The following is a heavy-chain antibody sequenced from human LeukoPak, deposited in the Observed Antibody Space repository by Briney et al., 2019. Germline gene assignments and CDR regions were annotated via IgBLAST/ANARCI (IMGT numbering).Heavy chain of an antibody. V-gene: IGHV1-18*01. CDR1: GYSFVLYG. J-gene: IGHJ4*02. D-gene: IGHD3-10*01. CDR2: ISGSTGDT. Sequence: ASVKVSCKASGYSFVLYGISWVRQAPGEGPEWMGWISGSTGDTNYAQKFQGRVSMTTDTSTSTAYMELRSLRSDDTAVYYCASTRFGEEGFDYWGQGTLVTVSS. CDR3: ASTRFGEEGFDY.